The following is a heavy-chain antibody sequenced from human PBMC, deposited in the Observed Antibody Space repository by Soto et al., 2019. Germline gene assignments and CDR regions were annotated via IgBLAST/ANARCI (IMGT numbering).Heavy chain of an antibody. J-gene: IGHJ3*01. CDR1: EFTFEDYA. CDR3: AKGRTRPLQLGSFGDNAFDV. D-gene: IGHD1-1*01. CDR2: ISWNSGTL. V-gene: IGHV3-9*01. Sequence: DVQLVESGGGLVQPGRSLRLSCAASEFTFEDYAMHWVRQAPGKGLEWVSGISWNSGTLVYADSVKGRFTISRDNAKNSLFLKMNSLRAEDTALYFCAKGRTRPLQLGSFGDNAFDVWGQGTMVTVSS.